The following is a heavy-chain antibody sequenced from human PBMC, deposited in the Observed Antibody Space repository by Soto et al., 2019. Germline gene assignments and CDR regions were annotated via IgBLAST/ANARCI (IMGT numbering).Heavy chain of an antibody. CDR1: GFTFSSYG. V-gene: IGHV3-33*01. J-gene: IGHJ4*02. CDR2: IWYDGSNK. Sequence: QVQLVESGGGVVQPGRSLRLSCAASGFTFSSYGMHWVRQAPGKGLEWVAVIWYDGSNKYYADSVKGRFTISRDNSKNTLYLQMNSLRAEDTAVYYCARANDYSNYDARFDYWGQGTLVTVSS. CDR3: ARANDYSNYDARFDY. D-gene: IGHD4-4*01.